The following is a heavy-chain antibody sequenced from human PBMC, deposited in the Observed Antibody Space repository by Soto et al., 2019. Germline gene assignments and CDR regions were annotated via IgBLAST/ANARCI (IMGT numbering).Heavy chain of an antibody. J-gene: IGHJ4*02. Sequence: GGSLRLSCAASGFTFSSYGMHWVRQAPGKGLEWVAVISYDGSNKYYADSVKGRFTISRDNSKNTLYLQMNSLRAEDTAVYYCAKPPTAWIVASLLDYWGQGP. CDR1: GFTFSSYG. CDR3: AKPPTAWIVASLLDY. CDR2: ISYDGSNK. V-gene: IGHV3-30*18. D-gene: IGHD5-12*01.